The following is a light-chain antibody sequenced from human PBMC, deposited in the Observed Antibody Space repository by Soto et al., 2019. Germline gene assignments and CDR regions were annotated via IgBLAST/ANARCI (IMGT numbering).Light chain of an antibody. Sequence: DIQMIQSPSSLSASIGDRVTITCRASQVISNYLAWYQQKPGKVPHLLISGAFTLQSGVPSRFSGDGSGTYFTLTISGLQAEDAATYYCQQYGTAPQTFGQGTKVEI. V-gene: IGKV1-27*01. CDR2: GAF. J-gene: IGKJ1*01. CDR3: QQYGTAPQT. CDR1: QVISNY.